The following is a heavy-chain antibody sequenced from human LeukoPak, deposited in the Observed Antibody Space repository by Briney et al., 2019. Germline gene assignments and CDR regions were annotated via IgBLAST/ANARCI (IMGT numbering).Heavy chain of an antibody. J-gene: IGHJ5*02. CDR2: NYGDGTT. D-gene: IGHD3-10*01. Sequence: GGSLRLSCAASGFTASNDYMAWVRPAPGGGLEWVSLNYGDGTTFYTDSVKGRFTISRDNFTNTLYLQMSSLRPEDTPLYYCARDRAGAQSWVALDPWGQGTLVTVSS. V-gene: IGHV3-66*02. CDR1: GFTASNDY. CDR3: ARDRAGAQSWVALDP.